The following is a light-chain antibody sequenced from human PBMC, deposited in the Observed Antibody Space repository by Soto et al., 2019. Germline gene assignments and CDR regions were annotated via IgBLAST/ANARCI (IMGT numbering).Light chain of an antibody. CDR3: QQYASSPRT. V-gene: IGKV3-20*01. Sequence: EIMLTQAPVTLSLSPGGRATLSCRASQSVSGSYLAWYQQKPGQAPRLLIYDASSRATGIPDRFSGSGSGTDFTLTISRLEPEDFAVYYCQQYASSPRTFGQGTKVDIK. CDR1: QSVSGSY. CDR2: DAS. J-gene: IGKJ1*01.